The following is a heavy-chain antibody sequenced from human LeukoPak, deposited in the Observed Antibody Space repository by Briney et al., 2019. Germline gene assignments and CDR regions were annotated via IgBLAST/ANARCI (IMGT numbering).Heavy chain of an antibody. J-gene: IGHJ4*02. V-gene: IGHV3-30-3*01. CDR3: ARDDPDIDY. CDR1: GFTFSSYA. Sequence: GGSLRLSCAASGFTFSSYAMHWVRQAPGKGLERVAVISYDGSNKYYADSVKGRFTISRDNSKNTLYLQMNSLRAEDTAVYYCARDDPDIDYWGQGTLVTVSS. CDR2: ISYDGSNK. D-gene: IGHD2-15*01.